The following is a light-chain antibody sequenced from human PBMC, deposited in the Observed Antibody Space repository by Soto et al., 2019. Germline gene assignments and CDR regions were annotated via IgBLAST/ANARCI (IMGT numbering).Light chain of an antibody. CDR1: QSVSTS. CDR3: QQYIHGYS. Sequence: EVVMTQSPATLSVFPGERVTLSCRASQSVSTSIAWYQQKPGQAPRLLIYSASTRATGIPARFSGSGSGTEFALTISSLQSEDVAVYHCQQYIHGYSFGQGTELEIK. V-gene: IGKV3-15*01. J-gene: IGKJ2*01. CDR2: SAS.